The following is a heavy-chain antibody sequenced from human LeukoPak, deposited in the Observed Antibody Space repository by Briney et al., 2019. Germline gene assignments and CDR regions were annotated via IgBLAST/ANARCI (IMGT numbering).Heavy chain of an antibody. CDR1: GFTFSSYG. D-gene: IGHD3-10*01. V-gene: IGHV3-30*18. J-gene: IGHJ4*02. Sequence: RSLRLSCAASGFTFSSYGMHWVRQAPGKGLEWVAVISYDGSNKYYADSVKGRFTISRDNSKNTLYLQMNSLRAEDTAVYYCAKDYGWFGELLSWGQGTLVTVSS. CDR3: AKDYGWFGELLS. CDR2: ISYDGSNK.